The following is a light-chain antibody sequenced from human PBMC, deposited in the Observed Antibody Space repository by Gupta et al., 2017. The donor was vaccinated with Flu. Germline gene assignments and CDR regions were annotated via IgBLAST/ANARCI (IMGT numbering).Light chain of an antibody. CDR3: LQDYTYPRT. CDR1: QGVRYD. J-gene: IGKJ2*01. Sequence: GDRVTITCRASQGVRYDLGGYQQKTGKAPKLLMYATSTLQTWVPSRFSGSGSGTEFTLTISSLQPEDSATYYCLQDYTYPRTFGQGTKVEV. V-gene: IGKV1-6*01. CDR2: ATS.